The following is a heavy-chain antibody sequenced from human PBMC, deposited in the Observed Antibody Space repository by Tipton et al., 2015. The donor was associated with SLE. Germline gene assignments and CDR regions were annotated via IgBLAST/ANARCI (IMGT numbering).Heavy chain of an antibody. V-gene: IGHV3-33*01. CDR2: IWYDGSNK. J-gene: IGHJ3*02. Sequence: SLRLSCAASGLTFRSYDMHWVRQAPGKGLEWVAVIWYDGSNKYYADSVKGRFTISRDNSKNTLYLQMNSLRAEDTAAYYCARSGVAFDIWGQGTMVSVSS. D-gene: IGHD1-26*01. CDR1: GLTFRSYD. CDR3: ARSGVAFDI.